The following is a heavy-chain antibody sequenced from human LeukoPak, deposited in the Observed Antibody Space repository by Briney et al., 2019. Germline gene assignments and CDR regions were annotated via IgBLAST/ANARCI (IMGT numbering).Heavy chain of an antibody. D-gene: IGHD3-22*01. CDR2: ISGSGVGT. CDR1: GFTFNIYA. Sequence: TGGSLRLSCPASGFTFNIYAMSWVRQAPGKGLEWVSTISGSGVGTYYADSVKGRFTISRDNSKNTLYLQMNSLRAEDTAVYYCAKRKTSGYYYFDSWGQGTLVTVSS. J-gene: IGHJ4*02. CDR3: AKRKTSGYYYFDS. V-gene: IGHV3-23*01.